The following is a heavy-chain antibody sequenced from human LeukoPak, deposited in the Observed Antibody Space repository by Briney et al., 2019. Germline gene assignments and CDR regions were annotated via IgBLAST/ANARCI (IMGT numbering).Heavy chain of an antibody. CDR3: ARQLYGSDY. J-gene: IGHJ4*02. V-gene: IGHV4-34*01. CDR1: GVSFSTYY. D-gene: IGHD4-17*01. Sequence: SETLSLTCDVSGVSFSTYYWSWIRQSPEKGLEWIGEVSHSGYTNLNPSLKSRVTISVDTSKNQLSLKLSSVTAADTAVYYCARQLYGSDYWGQGTLVTVSS. CDR2: VSHSGYT.